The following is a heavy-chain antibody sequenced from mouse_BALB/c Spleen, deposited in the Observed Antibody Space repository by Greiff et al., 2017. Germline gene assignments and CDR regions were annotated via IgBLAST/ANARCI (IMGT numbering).Heavy chain of an antibody. Sequence: EVQVVESGGGLVQPGGSLKLSCAASGFTFSSYTMSWVRQTPEKRLEWVAYISNGGGSTYYPDTVKGRFTISRDNAKNTLYLQMSSLKSEDTAMYYCARGGMITQAWFAYWGQGTLVTVSA. CDR2: ISNGGGST. CDR1: GFTFSSYT. V-gene: IGHV5-12-2*01. D-gene: IGHD2-4*01. CDR3: ARGGMITQAWFAY. J-gene: IGHJ3*01.